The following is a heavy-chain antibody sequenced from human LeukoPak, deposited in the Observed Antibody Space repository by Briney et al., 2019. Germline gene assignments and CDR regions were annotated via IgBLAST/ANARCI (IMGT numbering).Heavy chain of an antibody. CDR3: ARPVPSRLGWFDP. D-gene: IGHD1-1*01. J-gene: IGHJ5*02. V-gene: IGHV4-39*01. Sequence: PSETLSLTCTVSGGSISSSSYYWGWIRQPPGKGLEWIGNIYYSGSTHYSPSLKSRVTISVDTSKNQFSLKLSSVTAANTAVYYCARPVPSRLGWFDPWGQGTLVTV. CDR1: GGSISSSSYY. CDR2: IYYSGST.